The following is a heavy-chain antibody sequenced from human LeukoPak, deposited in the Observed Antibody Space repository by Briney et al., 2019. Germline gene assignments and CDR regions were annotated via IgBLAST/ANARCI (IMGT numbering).Heavy chain of an antibody. Sequence: SETLSLTCTVSGDSISSHYWSWIRQPPGKGLEWIGCIYYSGSTNYNPSLKSRVTISIDTSKNQFSLKLSSVTAADTAVYYCGREGSYASSGYYWFDPWGQGTRVTVSS. CDR1: GDSISSHY. J-gene: IGHJ5*02. CDR3: GREGSYASSGYYWFDP. CDR2: IYYSGST. V-gene: IGHV4-59*11. D-gene: IGHD3-22*01.